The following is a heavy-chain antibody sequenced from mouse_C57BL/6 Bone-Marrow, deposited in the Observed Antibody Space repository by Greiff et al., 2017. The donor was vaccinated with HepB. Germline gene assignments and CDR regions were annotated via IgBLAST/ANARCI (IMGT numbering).Heavy chain of an antibody. J-gene: IGHJ1*03. D-gene: IGHD1-1*01. Sequence: VQLKQSGPELVKPGASVMIPCKASGYTFTDYNMDWVKQSHGKSLEWIGDINPNNGGTIYNQKFKGKATLTVDKSTSTAYMLLSSLTSEDTAVYYCARPYYYGSSYWYFDVWGTGTTVTVSS. CDR3: ARPYYYGSSYWYFDV. CDR2: INPNNGGT. CDR1: GYTFTDYN. V-gene: IGHV1-18*01.